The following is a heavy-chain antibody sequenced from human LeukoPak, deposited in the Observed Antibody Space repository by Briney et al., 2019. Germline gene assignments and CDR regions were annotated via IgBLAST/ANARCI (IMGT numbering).Heavy chain of an antibody. V-gene: IGHV1-69*06. CDR1: GVTFDSSD. D-gene: IGHD3-10*01. CDR3: ARDNSVGDIAWWFDP. CDR2: IIPIFGSA. Sequence: ASVKVSCKASGVTFDSSDISWVRQAPGQGLEWMGGIIPIFGSAIYAQKFQGRVTITADTSTSTAYMELTSLRSEDTAMYYCARDNSVGDIAWWFDPWGQGTLVTVSS. J-gene: IGHJ5*02.